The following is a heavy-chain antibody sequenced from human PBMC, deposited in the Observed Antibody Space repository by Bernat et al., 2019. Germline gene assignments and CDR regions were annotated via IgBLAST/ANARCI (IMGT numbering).Heavy chain of an antibody. CDR2: FYYGGST. CDR1: VGSISSSNYC. J-gene: IGHJ4*02. CDR3: ARRTRGGYNWYFEY. Sequence: QVQLQESGPGLVKPSETLSLTCSVSVGSISSSNYCWGWIRQSPGKGLEWIGNFYYGGSTHYNPSLKSRVIISVDASKNQFSLELSSVTAADTALYYCARRTRGGYNWYFEYWGQGILVTVSS. D-gene: IGHD5-24*01. V-gene: IGHV4-39*01.